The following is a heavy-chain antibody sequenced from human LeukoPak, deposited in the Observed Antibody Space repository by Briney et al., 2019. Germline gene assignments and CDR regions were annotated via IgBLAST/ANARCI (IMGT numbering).Heavy chain of an antibody. D-gene: IGHD3-22*01. CDR2: ISSSSSYI. J-gene: IGHJ6*02. CDR1: GFTFSSYS. CDR3: ARGSGYDYYYGMDV. V-gene: IGHV3-21*01. Sequence: PGGSLRLSCAASGFTFSSYSMNWVRQAPGKGLEWVSSISSSSSYIYYADSVKGRFTISRDNAKKSLYLQMNSLRAADTAVYYCARGSGYDYYYGMDVWGQGTTVTVSS.